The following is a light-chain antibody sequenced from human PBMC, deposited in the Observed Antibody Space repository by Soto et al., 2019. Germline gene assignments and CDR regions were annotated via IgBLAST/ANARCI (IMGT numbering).Light chain of an antibody. CDR2: GAS. V-gene: IGKV3-15*01. Sequence: EVVMTQSPATLSVSPGERATLSCRASESVSSNLAWYQQRPGQAPRLVIYGASTRATGVPARVSASGSGTAFTLTISRLEPEDFAVYYCQHFGSSRGTFGQGTKVDIK. J-gene: IGKJ1*01. CDR3: QHFGSSRGT. CDR1: ESVSSN.